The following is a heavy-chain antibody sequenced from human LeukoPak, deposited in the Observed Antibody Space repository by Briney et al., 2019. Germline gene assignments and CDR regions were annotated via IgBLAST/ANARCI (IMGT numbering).Heavy chain of an antibody. Sequence: GGSLRLSCAASGFTFSGYAMHWVRQAPGKGLEWVAVISYDGSNKYYADSVKGRFTVSRDNSKNTLYLQMNSLRAEDTAVYYCAKAPQYCSGGSCYSGGYYFDYWGQGTLVTVSS. CDR3: AKAPQYCSGGSCYSGGYYFDY. CDR1: GFTFSGYA. D-gene: IGHD2-15*01. V-gene: IGHV3-30-3*01. CDR2: ISYDGSNK. J-gene: IGHJ4*02.